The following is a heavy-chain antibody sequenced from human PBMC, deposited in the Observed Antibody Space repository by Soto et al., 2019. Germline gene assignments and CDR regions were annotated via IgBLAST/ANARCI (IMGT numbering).Heavy chain of an antibody. CDR1: GYTLTRYG. CDR3: ARDAAAGLNDY. J-gene: IGHJ4*02. D-gene: IGHD6-13*01. Sequence: QVQLVQSGAEVKKPGASVKVSFKASGYTLTRYGVSWVRQAPGQRLEWMGWISAYNGNTKYAQKFQGRVTMTTDTSTSTAYMEVRSLRADDTAVYYCARDAAAGLNDYWGQGTLVTVSS. V-gene: IGHV1-18*01. CDR2: ISAYNGNT.